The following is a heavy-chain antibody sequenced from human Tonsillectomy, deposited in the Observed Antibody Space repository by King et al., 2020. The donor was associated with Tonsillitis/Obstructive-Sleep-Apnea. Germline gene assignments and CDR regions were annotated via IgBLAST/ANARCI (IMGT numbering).Heavy chain of an antibody. D-gene: IGHD6-13*01. J-gene: IGHJ4*02. CDR1: GFTFSSYS. V-gene: IGHV3-21*01. CDR3: ARTKDIAAAGKDY. CDR2: ISSRRSYI. Sequence: QLVQSGGGLVKPGGSLRLSCAASGFTFSSYSMNWVRQAPGKGLEWVSSISSRRSYIYYADSVKGRFTISRDNSKNSLYLQMNSLRAEDTAVYYCARTKDIAAAGKDYWGQGTLVTVSS.